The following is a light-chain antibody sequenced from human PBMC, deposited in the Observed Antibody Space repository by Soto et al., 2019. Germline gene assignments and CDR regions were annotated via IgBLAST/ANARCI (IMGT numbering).Light chain of an antibody. J-gene: IGLJ2*01. CDR2: DVS. CDR3: CSYAGSYTPVV. V-gene: IGLV2-11*01. CDR1: SSDVGGYNY. Sequence: QSALTQPRSVSGSPGQSVTISCTGTSSDVGGYNYVSWYQQHPGKAPKLMIYDVSKRPSGVPDRFSGSKSGNTASLTISGLQAEDEVDYYCCSYAGSYTPVVFGGGTKLTVL.